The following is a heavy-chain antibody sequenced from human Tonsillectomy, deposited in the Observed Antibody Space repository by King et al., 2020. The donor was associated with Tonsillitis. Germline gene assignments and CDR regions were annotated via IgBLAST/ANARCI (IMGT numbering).Heavy chain of an antibody. J-gene: IGHJ6*03. CDR2: ITSDGRST. V-gene: IGHV3-74*01. CDR3: ARDFYLYYSDRSADGGRYYYYSMYV. D-gene: IGHD3-22*01. Sequence: VQLVESGGGLVQPGGSLRLSCAASGFTFSSYWMHWVRQAPGEGLVCVSRITSDGRSTSYADSVKGRFTISRDNAKNTLYLQMNSLRAEDTAVYYCARDFYLYYSDRSADGGRYYYYSMYVWGKGTTVTVSS. CDR1: GFTFSSYW.